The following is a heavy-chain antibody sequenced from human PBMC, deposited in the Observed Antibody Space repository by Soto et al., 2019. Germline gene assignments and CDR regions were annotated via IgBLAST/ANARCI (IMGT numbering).Heavy chain of an antibody. CDR2: ISGSGGST. CDR1: GFTFSNYA. Sequence: EVQLLESGGGLVQPGGSQRLSCAASGFTFSNYAMSWVRQAAGKGLEWVSAISGSGGSTYYADSVKGRFTISRDNSKNTLYLQMNSLRADDTAVYYCAKDRSGGSFFYWGQGTLVTVSS. CDR3: AKDRSGGSFFY. J-gene: IGHJ4*02. D-gene: IGHD2-15*01. V-gene: IGHV3-23*01.